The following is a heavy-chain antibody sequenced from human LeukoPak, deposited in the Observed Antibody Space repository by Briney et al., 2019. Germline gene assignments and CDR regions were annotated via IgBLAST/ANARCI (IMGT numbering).Heavy chain of an antibody. D-gene: IGHD3-3*01. Sequence: ETLSLTCTVSGYSISSGYYWGWIRRPPGKGLEWASAISGSGGSTYYADSVKGRFTISRNNSKNTLYLQMNNLRAEDTAVYYCAKEHWRKDYFDYWGQGTLVTVSS. CDR2: ISGSGGST. CDR1: GYSISSGYY. J-gene: IGHJ4*02. V-gene: IGHV3-23*01. CDR3: AKEHWRKDYFDY.